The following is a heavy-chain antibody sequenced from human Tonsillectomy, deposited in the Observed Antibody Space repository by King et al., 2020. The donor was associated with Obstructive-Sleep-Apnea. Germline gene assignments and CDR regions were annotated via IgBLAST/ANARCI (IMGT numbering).Heavy chain of an antibody. V-gene: IGHV1-2*04. D-gene: IGHD3-22*01. CDR2: INPNSGGT. J-gene: IGHJ5*02. Sequence: QLVQSGAEVKKPGASVKVSCKASGYTFTGYYMHWVRQAPGQGLEWMGWINPNSGGTNYAQKFQGWVTMTRDTSISTAYMELSRLRSEDTAVYYCARSPVSSGYGGWFAPWGQGTLVTVSS. CDR1: GYTFTGYY. CDR3: ARSPVSSGYGGWFAP.